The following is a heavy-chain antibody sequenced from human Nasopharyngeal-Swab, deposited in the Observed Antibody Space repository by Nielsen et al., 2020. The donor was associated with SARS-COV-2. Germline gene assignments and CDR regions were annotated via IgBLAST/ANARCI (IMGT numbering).Heavy chain of an antibody. V-gene: IGHV1-2*06. D-gene: IGHD2-21*01. CDR2: INPNSGGT. Sequence: ASVKVSCKASGYTFTGYYMHWVRQAPGQGLEWMGRINPNSGGTNYAQKFQGRVTMTRDTSISTAYMELSRLRSDDTAVYYCARLSLLILYYYYGMDVWGQGTTVTVSS. CDR3: ARLSLLILYYYYGMDV. J-gene: IGHJ6*02. CDR1: GYTFTGYY.